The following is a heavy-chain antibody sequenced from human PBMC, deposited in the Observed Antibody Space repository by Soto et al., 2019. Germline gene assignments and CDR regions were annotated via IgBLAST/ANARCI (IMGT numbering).Heavy chain of an antibody. CDR2: IIPILGIA. CDR1: GGTFSSYT. J-gene: IGHJ4*02. Sequence: ASVKVSCKASGGTFSSYTISWVRQAPGQGLEWMGRIIPILGIANYAQKFQGRVTITADKSTSTAYMELSSLRSEDTAVYYCARYPGTYCSSTSCYGGFDYWGQGTLVTVSS. CDR3: ARYPGTYCSSTSCYGGFDY. V-gene: IGHV1-69*02. D-gene: IGHD2-2*01.